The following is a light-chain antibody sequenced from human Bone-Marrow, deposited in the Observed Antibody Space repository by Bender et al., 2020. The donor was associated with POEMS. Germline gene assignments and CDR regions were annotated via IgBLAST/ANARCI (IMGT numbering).Light chain of an antibody. CDR2: AVS. Sequence: QSALTQPASVSGSPGQSITISCTGTSSDVGRYDLVSWYQQHPGKAPNLLIYAVSKRPSGASSRFSGSKSGNRAYLTVSGLQAEDEADYYCSSFAGSNNWVFGGGTKLTVL. V-gene: IGLV2-14*02. J-gene: IGLJ3*02. CDR1: SSDVGRYDL. CDR3: SSFAGSNNWV.